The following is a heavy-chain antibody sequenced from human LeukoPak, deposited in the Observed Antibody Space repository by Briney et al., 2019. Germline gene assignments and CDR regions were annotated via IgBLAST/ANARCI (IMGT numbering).Heavy chain of an antibody. J-gene: IGHJ6*02. V-gene: IGHV1-46*01. Sequence: ASVKVSCKASGYTFTSYYMHWVRQAPGQGLEWMGIINPSGGSTSYAQKFQGRVTMTRDTSTSTVYMELSSLRSEDTAVYYCARDHHYDFWSGYWPGYYYGMDVWGQGTTVTVSS. CDR1: GYTFTSYY. CDR3: ARDHHYDFWSGYWPGYYYGMDV. D-gene: IGHD3-3*01. CDR2: INPSGGST.